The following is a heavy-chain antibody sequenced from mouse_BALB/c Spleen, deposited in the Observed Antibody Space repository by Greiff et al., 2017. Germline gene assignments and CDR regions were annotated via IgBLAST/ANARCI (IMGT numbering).Heavy chain of an antibody. CDR3: ARGGSSPAMDY. Sequence: QVQLQQPGAELVKPGASVKLSCKASGYTFTSYWMHWVKQRPGQGLEWIGEIDPSDSYTNYNQKFKGKATLTVDKSSSTAYMQLSSLTSEDSAVYYCARGGSSPAMDYWGQGTSVTVSS. CDR1: GYTFTSYW. CDR2: IDPSDSYT. J-gene: IGHJ4*01. V-gene: IGHV1-69*02. D-gene: IGHD1-1*01.